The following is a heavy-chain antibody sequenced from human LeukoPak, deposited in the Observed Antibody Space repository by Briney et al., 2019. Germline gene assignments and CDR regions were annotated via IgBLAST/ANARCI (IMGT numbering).Heavy chain of an antibody. J-gene: IGHJ4*02. CDR2: ISYDGSNK. CDR3: ARGLEYSSSSDY. Sequence: GRSLRLSCAASGFTFSSYAMHWVRQAPGKGLEWVAVISYDGSNKYYADSVKGRFIISRDNSKNTLYLQMNSLRAEDTAVYYCARGLEYSSSSDYWGQGTLVTVSS. CDR1: GFTFSSYA. D-gene: IGHD6-6*01. V-gene: IGHV3-30-3*01.